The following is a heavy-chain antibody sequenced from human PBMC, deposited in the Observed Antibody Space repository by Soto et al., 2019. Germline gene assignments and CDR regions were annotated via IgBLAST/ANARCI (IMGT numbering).Heavy chain of an antibody. D-gene: IGHD3-22*01. V-gene: IGHV3-74*01. Sequence: TVGSLRLSCAASGFTFSSYWMHWVRQAPGKGLVWVSRINSDGSSTSYADSVKGRFTISRDNAKNTLYLQMNSLRAEDTAVYYCARGRSYYDSSGYYYDLDYWGQGTLVTVSS. CDR2: INSDGSST. CDR1: GFTFSSYW. CDR3: ARGRSYYDSSGYYYDLDY. J-gene: IGHJ4*02.